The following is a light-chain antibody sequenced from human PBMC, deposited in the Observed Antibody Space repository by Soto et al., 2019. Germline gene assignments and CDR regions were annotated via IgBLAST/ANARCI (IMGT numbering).Light chain of an antibody. CDR1: QSAISSP. CDR2: NAI. CDR3: QQYGS. J-gene: IGKJ2*01. Sequence: EIVLTQSPGTLSLSPGDRATLSCRASQSAISSPYVDWYQQKPGQAPRLLIYNAITRATGIPDRFSGSASGTDFTLTISRLETEDFAVYHCQQYGSFGQGTRLEAK. V-gene: IGKV3-20*01.